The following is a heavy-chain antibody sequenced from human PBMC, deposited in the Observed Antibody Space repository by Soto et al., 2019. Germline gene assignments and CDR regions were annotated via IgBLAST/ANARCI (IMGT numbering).Heavy chain of an antibody. CDR3: ARDFVGYNGMDV. CDR2: IHHSGSM. V-gene: IGHV4-31*03. J-gene: IGHJ6*02. Sequence: PSETLSLTCTVSGASISSSAHYWSWTRQLPGKGLEWIGYIHHSGSMFYNPSLKSRVTISLDTSKNQLSLLMSSVTAADTARYYCARDFVGYNGMDVWGQGTTVTVSS. CDR1: GASISSSAHY. D-gene: IGHD1-26*01.